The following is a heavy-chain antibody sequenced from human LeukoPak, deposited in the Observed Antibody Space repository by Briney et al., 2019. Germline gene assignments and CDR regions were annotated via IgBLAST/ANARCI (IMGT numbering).Heavy chain of an antibody. V-gene: IGHV4-30-4*07. CDR3: ARASYSYDINGWVPFDY. Sequence: PSETLSLTCAVSGGSISSGAYSWSWIRQPPRKGLEWIGYVYYSGGTYYNPSLKSRVTISGDTSKNQFSLRLSSVTAADTAVYYCARASYSYDINGWVPFDYWGQGTLVTVSS. CDR2: VYYSGGT. J-gene: IGHJ4*02. CDR1: GGSISSGAYS. D-gene: IGHD3-22*01.